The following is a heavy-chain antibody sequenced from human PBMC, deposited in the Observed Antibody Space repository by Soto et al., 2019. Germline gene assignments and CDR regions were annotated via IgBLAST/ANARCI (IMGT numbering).Heavy chain of an antibody. J-gene: IGHJ4*02. D-gene: IGHD1-1*01. Sequence: EAQLVESGGGLVQPGRSLRLSCAASGFTFDDYAMHWVRQAPGKGLEWVSGISWNSGKIAYADSVKGRFTISRDNAKNSLYLQMNSLRADDTAVYYCTKEGIPRRYNIPKVDFDYWGQGSLVTVSS. V-gene: IGHV3-9*01. CDR3: TKEGIPRRYNIPKVDFDY. CDR2: ISWNSGKI. CDR1: GFTFDDYA.